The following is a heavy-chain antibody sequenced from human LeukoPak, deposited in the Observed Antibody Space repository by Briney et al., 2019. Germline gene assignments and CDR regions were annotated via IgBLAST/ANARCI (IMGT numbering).Heavy chain of an antibody. CDR1: GFTFSSYG. J-gene: IGHJ6*02. Sequence: PGRSLRLSCAASGFTFSSYGMHWVRQAPGKGLEWVAVISYDGSNKYYADSVKGRFTISRDNSKNTLYLQMNSLRAEDTAVYYCAKDPPRDPYYYYGMDVWGQGTTVTVSS. CDR2: ISYDGSNK. CDR3: AKDPPRDPYYYYGMDV. V-gene: IGHV3-30*18.